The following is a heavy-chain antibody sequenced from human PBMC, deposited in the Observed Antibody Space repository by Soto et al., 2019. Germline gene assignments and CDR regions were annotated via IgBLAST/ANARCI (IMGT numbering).Heavy chain of an antibody. D-gene: IGHD3-9*01. CDR3: TTDLAHYDILTGRFDY. CDR1: GFTFSSYA. Sequence: GGSLRLSCAASGFTFSSYAMSWVRQAPGKGLEWVGRIKSKTDGGTTDYAAPVKGRFTTSRGDSKNTLYLQMNSLKTEDTAVYYCTTDLAHYDILTGRFDYWGQGTLVTVSS. V-gene: IGHV3-15*01. CDR2: IKSKTDGGTT. J-gene: IGHJ4*02.